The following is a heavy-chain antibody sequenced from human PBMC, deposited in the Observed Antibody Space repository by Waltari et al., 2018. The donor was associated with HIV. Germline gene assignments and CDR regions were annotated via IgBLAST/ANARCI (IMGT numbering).Heavy chain of an antibody. J-gene: IGHJ4*02. Sequence: EVQLVESGGGLVKPGGSLRLSCAASGFTFRSYRVNWVRQAPGKGLEWVSSISSSSSYIYYADSVKGRFTISRDNAKNSLYLQMNSLRAEDTAVYYCATLVSSGWYYFDYWGQGTLVTVSS. V-gene: IGHV3-21*01. CDR3: ATLVSSGWYYFDY. D-gene: IGHD6-19*01. CDR1: GFTFRSYR. CDR2: ISSSSSYI.